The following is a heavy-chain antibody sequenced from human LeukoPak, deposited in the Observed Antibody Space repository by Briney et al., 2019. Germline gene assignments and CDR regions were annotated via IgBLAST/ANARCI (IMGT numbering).Heavy chain of an antibody. Sequence: ASVKVSCKASGYTFTGYYMHWVRQAPGQGLEWMGWINPNSGGTNYAQKFQGRVTMTRDTSISTAYMELSRLRSDDTAVYYCARGGPIFGVVGLYYMDVWGKGTTVTVSS. D-gene: IGHD3-3*01. CDR1: GYTFTGYY. J-gene: IGHJ6*03. V-gene: IGHV1-2*02. CDR3: ARGGPIFGVVGLYYMDV. CDR2: INPNSGGT.